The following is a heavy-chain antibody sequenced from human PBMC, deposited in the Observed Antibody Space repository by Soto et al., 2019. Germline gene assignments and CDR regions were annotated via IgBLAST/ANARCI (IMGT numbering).Heavy chain of an antibody. J-gene: IGHJ4*02. Sequence: QVQLVESGGGVVQPGTSLRLSCAASAFTYTNYAMHWVRQAPGKGLEWVAVIWYDGNYKYYADSVKGRFTISRDNSTNTLYLQMNSLRPEDTAMYYCARDRYSGGWHTIDYSGQGTLVTVSS. CDR1: AFTYTNYA. CDR2: IWYDGNYK. CDR3: ARDRYSGGWHTIDY. V-gene: IGHV3-33*01. D-gene: IGHD6-19*01.